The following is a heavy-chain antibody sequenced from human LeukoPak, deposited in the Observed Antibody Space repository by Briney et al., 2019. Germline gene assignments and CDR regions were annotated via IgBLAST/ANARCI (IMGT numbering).Heavy chain of an antibody. D-gene: IGHD1-26*01. V-gene: IGHV3-74*01. J-gene: IGHJ4*02. Sequence: PGGSRRLSCAASGFTFSSYWMHWVRQAPGKGLVCVSRINGDGSSTSYADSVKGRFTISGDNAKNTLYLQMNSLRAEDTAVFYCARAGSGRPFDYWGEGTLVTVSS. CDR1: GFTFSSYW. CDR2: INGDGSST. CDR3: ARAGSGRPFDY.